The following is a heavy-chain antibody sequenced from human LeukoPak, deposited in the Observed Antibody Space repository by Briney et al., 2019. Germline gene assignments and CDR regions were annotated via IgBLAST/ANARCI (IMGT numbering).Heavy chain of an antibody. CDR3: DGASPPAARQDWFDP. Sequence: PGGSLRLSCAASGFTFSSYAMSWVRQAPGKGLEWVSAISGSGGSTYYADSVKGRFTISRDNSKNTLYLQMNSLRAEDTAVYYCDGASPPAARQDWFDPWGQGTLVTVSS. CDR1: GFTFSSYA. J-gene: IGHJ5*02. CDR2: ISGSGGST. D-gene: IGHD6-6*01. V-gene: IGHV3-23*01.